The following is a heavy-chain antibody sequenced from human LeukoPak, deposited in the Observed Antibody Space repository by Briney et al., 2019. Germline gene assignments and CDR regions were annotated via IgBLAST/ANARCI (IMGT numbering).Heavy chain of an antibody. Sequence: SQTLSLTCPISGDSVSSNSAAWNWIRQSPSRALEWGGRTYYRSKGYNDYAVSVKSRITFNPDTSKNQFSLQLNSVTPEDTAVYYCARDAEGYSSSWYYWFDPWGQGTLVTVSS. CDR1: GDSVSSNSAA. CDR3: ARDAEGYSSSWYYWFDP. J-gene: IGHJ5*02. D-gene: IGHD6-13*01. CDR2: TYYRSKGYN. V-gene: IGHV6-1*01.